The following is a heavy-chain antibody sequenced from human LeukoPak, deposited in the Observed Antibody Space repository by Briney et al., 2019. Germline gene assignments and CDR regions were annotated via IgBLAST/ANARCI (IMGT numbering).Heavy chain of an antibody. J-gene: IGHJ2*01. Sequence: ASVKVSCRASGYTFTSHGISWVRQAPGQGLERMGWISGYNGDTKYAQKFQGRVTMTTETSTSTAYMELWSLRSDDTAVYYCARDPSNTSGRFWYLDVWGRGTLVTVSA. D-gene: IGHD6-19*01. CDR3: ARDPSNTSGRFWYLDV. CDR2: ISGYNGDT. CDR1: GYTFTSHG. V-gene: IGHV1-18*01.